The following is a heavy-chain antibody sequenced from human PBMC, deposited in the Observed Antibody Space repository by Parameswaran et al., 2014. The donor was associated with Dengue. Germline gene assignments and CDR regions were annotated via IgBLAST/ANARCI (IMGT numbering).Heavy chain of an antibody. Sequence: WVRQAPGQGLEWMGWINPNSGGTNYAQKFQGRVTMTRDTSISTAYMELSRLRSDDTAVYYCARAYCSSTSCQTLENWFDPWGQGTLVTVSS. D-gene: IGHD2-2*01. CDR3: ARAYCSSTSCQTLENWFDP. V-gene: IGHV1-2*02. CDR2: INPNSGGT. J-gene: IGHJ5*02.